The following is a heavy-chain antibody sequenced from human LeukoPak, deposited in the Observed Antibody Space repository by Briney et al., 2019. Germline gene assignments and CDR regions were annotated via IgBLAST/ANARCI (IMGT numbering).Heavy chain of an antibody. D-gene: IGHD6-13*01. J-gene: IGHJ3*02. Sequence: PSETLSLTCTVSGGSISSYYWSWIRQPPGKGLEWIGYIYYSGSTNYNPSLKSRVTISVDTSKNQFSLKLSSVTAADTAVYYCARDSSSSRGRAFDIWGQGTMVTVSS. CDR2: IYYSGST. CDR3: ARDSSSSRGRAFDI. CDR1: GGSISSYY. V-gene: IGHV4-59*01.